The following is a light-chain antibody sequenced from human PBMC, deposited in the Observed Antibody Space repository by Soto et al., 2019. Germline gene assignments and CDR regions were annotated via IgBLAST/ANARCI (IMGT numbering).Light chain of an antibody. CDR1: TSNIVNNF. Sequence: QSVLTQPPSVSAAPGQKVTISCSGNTSNIVNNFVSWYQHLPGAAPKLLIYVNNKRPSGVPERFSGSKGGSSATLGIAGLQTGDEADYYCATWDTRRGGVVFGGGTKLTVL. V-gene: IGLV1-51*01. CDR2: VNN. J-gene: IGLJ2*01. CDR3: ATWDTRRGGVV.